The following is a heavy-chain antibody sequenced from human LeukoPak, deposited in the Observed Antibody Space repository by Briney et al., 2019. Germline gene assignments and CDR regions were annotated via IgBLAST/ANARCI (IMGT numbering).Heavy chain of an antibody. CDR2: IYHSGST. CDR3: ARAQISIAVAGYFDL. D-gene: IGHD6-19*01. V-gene: IGHV4-30-2*01. J-gene: IGHJ2*01. CDR1: GGSISSGGYY. Sequence: SQTLSLTCTVSGGSISSGGYYWSWIRQPPGKGLEWIGYIYHSGSTYYNPSLKSRVTISVDRSKNQFSLKLSSVTAADTAVYYCARAQISIAVAGYFDLWGRGTLVTVSS.